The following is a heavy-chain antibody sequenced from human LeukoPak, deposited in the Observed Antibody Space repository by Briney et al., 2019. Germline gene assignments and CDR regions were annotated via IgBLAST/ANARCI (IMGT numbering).Heavy chain of an antibody. Sequence: SETLSLTCAVSGGSISSGGYSWSWIRQPPGKELEWIGYIYYSGSTYYNPSLKSRVTISVDTSKNQFSLKLSSVTAADTAVYYCARESRYPCSGRNCDPWSSGPDYYYYYYMDVWGKGTTVTISS. CDR1: GGSISSGGYS. V-gene: IGHV4-30-4*07. CDR3: ARESRYPCSGRNCDPWSSGPDYYYYYYMDV. D-gene: IGHD3-10*02. J-gene: IGHJ6*03. CDR2: IYYSGST.